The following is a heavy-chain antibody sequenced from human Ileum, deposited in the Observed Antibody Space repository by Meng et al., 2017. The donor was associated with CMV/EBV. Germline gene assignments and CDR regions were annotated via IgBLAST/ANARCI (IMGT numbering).Heavy chain of an antibody. D-gene: IGHD1-14*01. CDR3: ARQIRRNIGDYFDF. J-gene: IGHJ4*02. CDR1: GSISSSGYY. V-gene: IGHV4-39*01. Sequence: GSISSSGYYWAWIRPPPGKELGWIGNVYYSGSPFHNPSLKSRVTMSVDTSKNQFSLKVSSVTAADTAMYYCARQIRRNIGDYFDFWGQGTLVTVSS. CDR2: VYYSGSP.